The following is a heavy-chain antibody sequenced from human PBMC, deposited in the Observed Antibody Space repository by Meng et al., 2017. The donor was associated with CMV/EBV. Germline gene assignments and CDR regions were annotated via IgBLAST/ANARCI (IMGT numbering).Heavy chain of an antibody. CDR3: ARNYYGSGSWFDP. Sequence: QQVQAGAEVTKPGASVKAPCKAFGYTFTSDGISWVRQAPGPGLEWMGCISAYNGNTNYAQKLQGRVTTTTDTSTSTAYMELRSLRSDDTAVYYCARNYYGSGSWFDPWGQGTLVTVSS. J-gene: IGHJ5*02. CDR2: ISAYNGNT. D-gene: IGHD3-10*01. CDR1: GYTFTSDG. V-gene: IGHV1-18*01.